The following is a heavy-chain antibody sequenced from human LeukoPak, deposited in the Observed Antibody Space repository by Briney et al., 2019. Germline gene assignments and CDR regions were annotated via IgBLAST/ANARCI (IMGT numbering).Heavy chain of an antibody. D-gene: IGHD3-16*02. Sequence: ASVKVSCKASGGTFSSYAISWVRQAPGQGLEWMGWIHPSTGNPTYAQGFTGRFVFSLDTSVSTTYLQISSLKAEDTAVYYCARAYQRLGDLSLPDYWGQGTLVTVSS. V-gene: IGHV7-4-1*02. J-gene: IGHJ4*02. CDR3: ARAYQRLGDLSLPDY. CDR1: GGTFSSYA. CDR2: IHPSTGNP.